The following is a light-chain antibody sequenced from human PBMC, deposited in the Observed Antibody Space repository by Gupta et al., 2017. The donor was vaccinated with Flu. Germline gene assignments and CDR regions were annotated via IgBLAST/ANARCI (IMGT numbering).Light chain of an antibody. V-gene: IGKV3-11*02. J-gene: IGKJ4*01. CDR2: DAS. Sequence: IVLTQSPATLSWSPGEISTLSCRASQSVSNYLAWYQQKPGQSPRLLISDASDRATGILARLSGSGSGRDMTLIISSRVPEDIAAYSCWQRRNWPLTFGGGTKVEIK. CDR3: WQRRNWPLT. CDR1: QSVSNY.